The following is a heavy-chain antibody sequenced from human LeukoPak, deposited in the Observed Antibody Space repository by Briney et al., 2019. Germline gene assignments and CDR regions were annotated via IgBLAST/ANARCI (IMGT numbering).Heavy chain of an antibody. D-gene: IGHD1-26*01. CDR2: ISGSGLMT. Sequence: GGSLRLSCAASGFTFSDYAMTWARQAPGKGPEWVATISGSGLMTYYADSVKGRFTVSGDNSKNTLYLQMSSLTAADTAVYYCAKDRSIGTYYTFDHWGQGTLVTVSS. CDR3: AKDRSIGTYYTFDH. CDR1: GFTFSDYA. V-gene: IGHV3-23*01. J-gene: IGHJ4*02.